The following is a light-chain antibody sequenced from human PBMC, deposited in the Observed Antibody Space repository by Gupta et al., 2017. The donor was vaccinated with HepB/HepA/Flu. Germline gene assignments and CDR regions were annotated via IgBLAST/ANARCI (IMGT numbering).Light chain of an antibody. J-gene: IGKJ4*01. Sequence: DIKMTQVPSSLSASVGDRVTITCRASQSISSYLNWYQQKPGKAPKLLIYAASSLQSGVPSRFSGSGSGTDFTLTISSLQPEDFATYYCQHSYSTPRTFGGGTKVEIK. V-gene: IGKV1-39*01. CDR3: QHSYSTPRT. CDR1: QSISSY. CDR2: AAS.